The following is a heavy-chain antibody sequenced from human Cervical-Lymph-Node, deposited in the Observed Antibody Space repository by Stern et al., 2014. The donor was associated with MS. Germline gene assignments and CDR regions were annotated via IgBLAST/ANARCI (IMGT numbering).Heavy chain of an antibody. D-gene: IGHD1-1*01. V-gene: IGHV1-69*01. J-gene: IGHJ6*02. Sequence: QVQLGQSGADVKKPGSSVKVSCTASGDTFINFGISWVRQAPGQGLEWMGGFLPLFGTTEYAQKFQGRVTISADESATTVYMELSGLRSEDTAVYYCARDNDDNGMDVWGQGTTVTVTS. CDR1: GDTFINFG. CDR3: ARDNDDNGMDV. CDR2: FLPLFGTT.